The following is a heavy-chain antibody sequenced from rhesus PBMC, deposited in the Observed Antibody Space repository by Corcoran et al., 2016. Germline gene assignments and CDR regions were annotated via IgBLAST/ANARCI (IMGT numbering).Heavy chain of an antibody. Sequence: EVQLVQSGAEVKRPGESLKISCKTSGYSFTSYWINWVRQMPGKGLEWMGAIDPSDSATSSSPSFQCQVTISADKSIGTTYLQWSSLKASDSTTYYCAKESHYGLDSWGQGVVVTVSS. J-gene: IGHJ6*01. V-gene: IGHV5-2*01. CDR3: AKESHYGLDS. CDR2: IDPSDSAT. CDR1: GYSFTSYW.